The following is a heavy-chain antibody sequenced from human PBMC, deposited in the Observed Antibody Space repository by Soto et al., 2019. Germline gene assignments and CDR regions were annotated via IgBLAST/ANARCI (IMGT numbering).Heavy chain of an antibody. CDR1: GYTFATYY. CDR3: ARGAEPGAWYGSFDY. CDR2: INPSAGTT. J-gene: IGHJ4*02. Sequence: ASVKVSCKASGYTFATYYLHWVRQAPRQGLEWMGIINPSAGTTTYAQKFQGRVTMTRDTSTSTVCMELSSLTSDDTAVYYCARGAEPGAWYGSFDYWGQGTLVTVS. D-gene: IGHD6-19*01. V-gene: IGHV1-46*01.